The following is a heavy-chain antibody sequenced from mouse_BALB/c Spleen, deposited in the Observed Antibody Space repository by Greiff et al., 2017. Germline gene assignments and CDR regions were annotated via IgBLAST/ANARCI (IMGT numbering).Heavy chain of an antibody. D-gene: IGHD2-4*01. CDR2: ISSGGST. V-gene: IGHV5-6-5*01. J-gene: IGHJ4*01. CDR3: ARGIYYDYDYAMDY. Sequence: EVQLVESGGGLVKPGGSLKLSCAASGFTFSSYAMSWVRQTPEKRLEWVASISSGGSTYYPDSVKGRFTISRDNARNILYLQMSSLRSEDTAMYYCARGIYYDYDYAMDYWGQGTSVTVSS. CDR1: GFTFSSYA.